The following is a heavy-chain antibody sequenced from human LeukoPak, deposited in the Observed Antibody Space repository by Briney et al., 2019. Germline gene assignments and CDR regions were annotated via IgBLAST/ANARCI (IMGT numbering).Heavy chain of an antibody. V-gene: IGHV3-64*02. CDR2: ISSNGGST. CDR1: GFTFSDYA. Sequence: PGGSLRLSCAASGFTFSDYAMHWVRQAPGKGLEYVSVISSNGGSTYYADSVKGRFTISRDNSKNTLYLQTGSLRAEDMAVYYCARDGTPCYDFWSGYYPIDYWGQGTLVTVSS. J-gene: IGHJ4*02. D-gene: IGHD3-3*01. CDR3: ARDGTPCYDFWSGYYPIDY.